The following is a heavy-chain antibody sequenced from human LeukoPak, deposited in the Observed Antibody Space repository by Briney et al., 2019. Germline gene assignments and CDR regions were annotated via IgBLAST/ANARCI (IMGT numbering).Heavy chain of an antibody. CDR2: ISGSGGTT. J-gene: IGHJ3*02. Sequence: GGSLRLSCAASGFTFSNYGMTWVRQAPGKGLEWVSAISGSGGTTYYADSVKGRFTISRDNSENTLYLQMNSLRAEDTAVYYCAKRDRTVTHAFDIWGQGTMVTVSS. V-gene: IGHV3-23*01. CDR1: GFTFSNYG. CDR3: AKRDRTVTHAFDI. D-gene: IGHD4-17*01.